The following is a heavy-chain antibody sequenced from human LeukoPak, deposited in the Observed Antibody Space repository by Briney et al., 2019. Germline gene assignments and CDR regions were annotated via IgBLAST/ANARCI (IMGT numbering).Heavy chain of an antibody. CDR2: ISGSGGST. J-gene: IGHJ4*02. CDR1: GFTFSSYA. Sequence: GGSLRLSCAASGFTFSSYAMSWVRQAPGKGLEWVSAISGSGGSTYYADSVKGRFTISRDNSKNTLYLQMNSLRAEDTAVYYCAKPNTHYYDSSGYYYWGQGTLVTVSS. D-gene: IGHD3-22*01. CDR3: AKPNTHYYDSSGYYY. V-gene: IGHV3-23*01.